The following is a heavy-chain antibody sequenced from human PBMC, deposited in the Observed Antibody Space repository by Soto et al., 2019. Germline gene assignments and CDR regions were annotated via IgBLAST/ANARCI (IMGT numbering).Heavy chain of an antibody. CDR2: IYYSGST. Sequence: PSETLSLTCTVSGGSISSGDYYWSWIRQPPGKGLEWIGYIYYSGSTYYNPSLKSRVTISVDTSKNQFSLKLSSVSAADTAVYYCASMGYYYGSGSYPLDYWGQGTLVTVSS. V-gene: IGHV4-30-4*01. D-gene: IGHD3-10*01. J-gene: IGHJ4*02. CDR1: GGSISSGDYY. CDR3: ASMGYYYGSGSYPLDY.